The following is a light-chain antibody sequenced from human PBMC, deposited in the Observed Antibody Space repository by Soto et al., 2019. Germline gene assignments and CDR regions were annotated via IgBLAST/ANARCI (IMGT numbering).Light chain of an antibody. J-gene: IGKJ4*01. CDR3: QQYKNWSVT. Sequence: ETVMTQSPATLSVSLGEGATLSCRASQSVSSNLAWYQQKPGQAPRLLFYGASTRATGIPDRFSGSGSGTEFTLTISSLQSEDFAVYYCQQYKNWSVTFGGGTKVKIK. CDR1: QSVSSN. CDR2: GAS. V-gene: IGKV3-15*01.